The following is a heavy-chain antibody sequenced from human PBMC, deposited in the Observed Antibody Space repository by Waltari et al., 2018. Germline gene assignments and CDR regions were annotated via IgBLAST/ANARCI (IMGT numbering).Heavy chain of an antibody. Sequence: EVQLVESGGGLIQPGGSLRLSCAASGFTVRGNSMSWVRQAPGKGLEWVSVIYSGGSTYYADSVKGRFTISRDNSKNTLYLQMNSLRAEDTAVYYCARDRDYGDHNWFDPWGQGTLVTVSS. CDR3: ARDRDYGDHNWFDP. CDR1: GFTVRGNS. CDR2: IYSGGST. J-gene: IGHJ5*02. V-gene: IGHV3-53*01. D-gene: IGHD4-17*01.